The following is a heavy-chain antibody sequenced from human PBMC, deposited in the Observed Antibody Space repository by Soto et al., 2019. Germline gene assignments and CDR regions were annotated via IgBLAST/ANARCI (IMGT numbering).Heavy chain of an antibody. CDR2: IYYSGST. D-gene: IGHD3-10*01. CDR1: GGSVSSGSYY. J-gene: IGHJ6*02. V-gene: IGHV4-61*01. Sequence: SETLSLTXTVSGGSVSSGSYYWSWIRQPPGKGLEWIGYIYYSGSTNYNPSLKSRVTISVDTSENQFSLKLSSVTAADTAVYYCAREGTISGYYYYGMDVWGQGTTVTVSS. CDR3: AREGTISGYYYYGMDV.